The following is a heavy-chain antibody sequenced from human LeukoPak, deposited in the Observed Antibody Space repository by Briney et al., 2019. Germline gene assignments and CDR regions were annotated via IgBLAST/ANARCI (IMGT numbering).Heavy chain of an antibody. CDR2: IYYAGST. D-gene: IGHD6-6*01. J-gene: IGHJ4*02. CDR3: ASLPYSRSPLFDL. Sequence: SETLSLTCTVSSGSITNYYWRWIRQPPGKGLEWIGYIYYAGSTNYNPSLKGRVTMSIDTSKNQFSLKLSSVTAADTAVYYCASLPYSRSPLFDLWGQGTLVTVSS. V-gene: IGHV4-59*01. CDR1: SGSITNYY.